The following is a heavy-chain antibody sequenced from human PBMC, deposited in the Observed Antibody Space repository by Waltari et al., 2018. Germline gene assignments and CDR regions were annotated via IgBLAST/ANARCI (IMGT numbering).Heavy chain of an antibody. CDR3: ARGDGGSGLGASDI. V-gene: IGHV3-30*19. D-gene: IGHD3-3*01. J-gene: IGHJ3*02. CDR2: IFVGGGDS. Sequence: QVQLVESGGGVVQPGMSLRLSCAASGFSLGTYGMHWVRQAPGKGLGWVSLIFVGGGDSFYADSVRGRFTISRDNSKNTLYLDINSLRLDDTAIYYCARGDGGSGLGASDIWGQGTMVTVSS. CDR1: GFSLGTYG.